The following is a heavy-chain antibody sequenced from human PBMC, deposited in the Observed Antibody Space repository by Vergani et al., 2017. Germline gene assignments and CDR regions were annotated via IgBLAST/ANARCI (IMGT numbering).Heavy chain of an antibody. CDR3: ARDIRPTRVAGTPYCDY. Sequence: EVQLVESGGGLVKPGGSLRLSCAASGFTFSSYSMNWVRQAPGKGLEWVSSISSSSSYIYYADSVKGRFTISRDNAKNSLYLQMNSLRAEDTAVYYCARDIRPTRVAGTPYCDYWGQGTLFTVSS. CDR2: ISSSSSYI. J-gene: IGHJ4*02. V-gene: IGHV3-21*01. D-gene: IGHD6-13*01. CDR1: GFTFSSYS.